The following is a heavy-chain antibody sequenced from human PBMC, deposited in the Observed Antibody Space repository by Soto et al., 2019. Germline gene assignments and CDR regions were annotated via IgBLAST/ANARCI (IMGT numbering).Heavy chain of an antibody. CDR3: ANVKALYYYGSSGYHCGAQYFDY. V-gene: IGHV3-23*01. CDR1: GFTFRSYA. D-gene: IGHD3-22*01. CDR2: ISGSGGST. Sequence: PGGSLRLSCAASGFTFRSYAMSWVRQAPGKGLEWVSAISGSGGSTYYADSVKGRFTISRDNSKNTLYLQMNSLRAEDTAVYYCANVKALYYYGSSGYHCGAQYFDYWGQGTLVTVSS. J-gene: IGHJ4*02.